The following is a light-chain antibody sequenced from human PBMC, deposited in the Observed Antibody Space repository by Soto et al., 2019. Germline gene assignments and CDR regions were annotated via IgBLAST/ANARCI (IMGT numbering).Light chain of an antibody. CDR1: SSDVGGYNY. Sequence: QSALTQPRSVSGSPGQSVTISCTGTSSDVGGYNYVSWYQQHPGKAPKLMNYDVSKRPSGVPDRFSGSKSGNTASLTISGLQAEDEADYYCCSYAGSYTFGVFGTGTKVTVL. CDR3: CSYAGSYTFGV. V-gene: IGLV2-11*01. J-gene: IGLJ1*01. CDR2: DVS.